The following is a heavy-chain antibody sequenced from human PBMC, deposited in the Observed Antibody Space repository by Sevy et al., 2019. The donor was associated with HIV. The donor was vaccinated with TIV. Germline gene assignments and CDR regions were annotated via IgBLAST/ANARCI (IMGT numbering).Heavy chain of an antibody. CDR1: GYTLTELS. D-gene: IGHD4-17*01. CDR2: FDPEDGET. Sequence: ASMKVSCKVSGYTLTELSMHWVRQAPGKGLEWMGGFDPEDGETIYAQKFQGRVTMTEDTSTDTAYMELSSLRSEDTAVYYCATDGYNTLKDYGGNSGFYYYYGMDVWGQGTTVTVSS. V-gene: IGHV1-24*01. CDR3: ATDGYNTLKDYGGNSGFYYYYGMDV. J-gene: IGHJ6*02.